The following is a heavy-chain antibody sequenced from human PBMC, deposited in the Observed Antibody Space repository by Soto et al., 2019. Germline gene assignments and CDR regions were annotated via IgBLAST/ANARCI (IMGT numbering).Heavy chain of an antibody. J-gene: IGHJ4*02. CDR2: IYYGGSS. CDR1: GGSISSSGYY. CDR3: KDGLGSPYYFVN. V-gene: IGHV4-31*03. Sequence: QVHLQESGPGLVKPSQTLSLTCTVSGGSISSSGYYWSWVRQHPVKGLEWIGYIYYGGSSYYNPSPKSRVTISVDTSKNQYSLKLTSVSAADTAVYYCKDGLGSPYYFVNWGQGTLATVSS. D-gene: IGHD3-10*01.